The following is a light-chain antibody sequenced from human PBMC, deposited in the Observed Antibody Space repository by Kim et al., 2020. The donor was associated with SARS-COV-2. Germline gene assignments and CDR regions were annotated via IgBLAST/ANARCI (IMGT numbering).Light chain of an antibody. CDR3: QQYHNLPYT. CDR2: AAS. CDR1: QDISNY. Sequence: SASVGDRVTIACQASQDISNYLIWYQQKPGKAPKLLFYAASNLQTGVPSRFSGSGSGTDFAFTISSLQPEDIATYYCQQYHNLPYTFGQGTKLEIK. J-gene: IGKJ2*01. V-gene: IGKV1-33*01.